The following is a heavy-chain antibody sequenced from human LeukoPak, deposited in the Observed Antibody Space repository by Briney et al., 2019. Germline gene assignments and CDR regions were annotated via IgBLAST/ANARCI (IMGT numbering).Heavy chain of an antibody. Sequence: ASVKVSCKASGYTFTGYYMHWVRQAPGQGLEWMGWINPNSGGTNYAQKFQGRVTMTRDTSISTAYMELSRLRSDDTAVYYCARSLLGWDYFDYWGQGTLVTVSS. D-gene: IGHD6-19*01. V-gene: IGHV1-2*02. CDR3: ARSLLGWDYFDY. CDR2: INPNSGGT. CDR1: GYTFTGYY. J-gene: IGHJ4*02.